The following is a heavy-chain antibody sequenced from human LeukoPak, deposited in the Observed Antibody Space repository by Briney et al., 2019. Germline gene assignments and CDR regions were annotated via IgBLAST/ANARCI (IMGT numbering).Heavy chain of an antibody. D-gene: IGHD3-22*01. Sequence: PGGSLRLSCAASGFTVSNNFMSWVRQAPGKGLEWVSSISSSSSYMKYADSVRGRFTISRDNAKNSLYLQMNSLRAEDTAVYYCASEDYYDSSAYYYRNFQHWGQGTLVTVSS. CDR1: GFTVSNNF. V-gene: IGHV3-21*01. CDR2: ISSSSSYM. CDR3: ASEDYYDSSAYYYRNFQH. J-gene: IGHJ1*01.